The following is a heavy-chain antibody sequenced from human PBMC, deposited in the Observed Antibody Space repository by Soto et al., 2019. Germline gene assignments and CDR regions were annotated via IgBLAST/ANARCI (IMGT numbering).Heavy chain of an antibody. D-gene: IGHD1-26*01. J-gene: IGHJ5*02. CDR2: ISASGGLK. Sequence: EVQLSESGGDLRQPGGSLRLSCAASGFTFSNYAMTWVRQTPGKGLEWVSGISASGGLKYYADSVQGRFTVSRDNSKNILYLQRDTLRDGDTALYYCAREVGAPSGWLAPGGQGPQVTVS. V-gene: IGHV3-23*01. CDR1: GFTFSNYA. CDR3: AREVGAPSGWLAP.